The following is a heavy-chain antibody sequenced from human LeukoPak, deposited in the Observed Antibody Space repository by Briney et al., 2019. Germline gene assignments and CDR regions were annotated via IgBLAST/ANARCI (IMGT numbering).Heavy chain of an antibody. Sequence: GGSLRLSCEASEFTFSSYWMHWVRQAPGKGLVWVSRINTDGSRTSYADSVKRRVTMSRDNGKNTLYLQMNSLRAEDTAVYYCARVAVGQWLGGDLWGQGTMVTVSS. J-gene: IGHJ3*01. CDR1: EFTFSSYW. CDR2: INTDGSRT. D-gene: IGHD6-19*01. V-gene: IGHV3-74*01. CDR3: ARVAVGQWLGGDL.